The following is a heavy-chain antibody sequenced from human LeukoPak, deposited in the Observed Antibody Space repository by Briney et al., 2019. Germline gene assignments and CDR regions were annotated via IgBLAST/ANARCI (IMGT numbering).Heavy chain of an antibody. CDR1: GFTFSSYE. D-gene: IGHD3-22*01. V-gene: IGHV3-21*01. Sequence: GGTLRLSCAASGFTFSSYEMNWVRQAPGKGLEWVASVNTVSSYIYYADSMRGRFTISRDNAKNSLFLQMNSLRAEDTAVYYCARLRRNSDRSDFFYYYDHWGQGTLVTVP. CDR3: ARLRRNSDRSDFFYYYDH. CDR2: VNTVSSYI. J-gene: IGHJ4*02.